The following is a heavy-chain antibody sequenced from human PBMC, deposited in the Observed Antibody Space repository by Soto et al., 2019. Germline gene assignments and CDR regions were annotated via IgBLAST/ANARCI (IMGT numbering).Heavy chain of an antibody. Sequence: GASVKVSCKASGYTFPSYGINCVRQAPGQGLEWMGWISAYNGNTNYAQKLQGRVTMTTDTSTSTAYMELRSLRSDDTAVYYCARPEKHSSGYPSYFDYWGQGTLVTVSS. J-gene: IGHJ4*02. D-gene: IGHD3-22*01. V-gene: IGHV1-18*04. CDR3: ARPEKHSSGYPSYFDY. CDR1: GYTFPSYG. CDR2: ISAYNGNT.